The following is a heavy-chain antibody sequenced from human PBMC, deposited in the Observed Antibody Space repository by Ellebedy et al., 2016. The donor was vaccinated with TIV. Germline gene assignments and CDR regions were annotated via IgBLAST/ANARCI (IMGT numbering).Heavy chain of an antibody. CDR3: AREVIGVDGIQPNYDS. V-gene: IGHV1-3*04. CDR2: INTDNANT. CDR1: GYTFTNHA. Sequence: AASVKVSCKASGYTFTNHAMHWVRQAPGQRLEWMGWINTDNANTRYSQKFQGRVTISRDTSASTAYMQLSSLRSEDTAVYYCAREVIGVDGIQPNYDSWGQGSLVTVSS. D-gene: IGHD6-13*01. J-gene: IGHJ4*02.